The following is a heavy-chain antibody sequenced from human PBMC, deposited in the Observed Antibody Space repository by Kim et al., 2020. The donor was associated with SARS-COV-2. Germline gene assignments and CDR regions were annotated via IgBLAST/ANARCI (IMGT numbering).Heavy chain of an antibody. Sequence: KYSQKFQGRVTITRDTSESTAYMELSSLRSEDTAVYYCARGRVVTDILGYWGQGTLVIVSS. J-gene: IGHJ4*02. D-gene: IGHD2-21*02. V-gene: IGHV1-3*01. CDR3: ARGRVVTDILGY.